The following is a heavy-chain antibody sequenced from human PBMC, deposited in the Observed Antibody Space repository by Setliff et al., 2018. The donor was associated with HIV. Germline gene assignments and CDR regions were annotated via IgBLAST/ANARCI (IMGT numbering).Heavy chain of an antibody. CDR1: GYSISSGYY. Sequence: SETLSLTCAVSGYSISSGYYWGWIRQPPGKGLEWIGSIYQSGTTYYNPSLKGRVTVSVDTSKNQFSLKLSSVTAADTAVYYCASSLLNYYDSSGYPDHFDYWGQGTLVTVSS. D-gene: IGHD3-22*01. CDR2: IYQSGTT. J-gene: IGHJ4*02. CDR3: ASSLLNYYDSSGYPDHFDY. V-gene: IGHV4-38-2*01.